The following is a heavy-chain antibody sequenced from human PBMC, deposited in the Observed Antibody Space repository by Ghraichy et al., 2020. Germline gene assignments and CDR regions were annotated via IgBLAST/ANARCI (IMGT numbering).Heavy chain of an antibody. CDR2: ISGSGGST. J-gene: IGHJ4*02. CDR1: GFTFSSYA. D-gene: IGHD4-23*01. Sequence: GGSLRLSCAASGFTFSSYAMSWVRQAPGKGLEWVSAISGSGGSTYYADSVKGRFTISRDNSKNTLYLQMNSLRAEDTAVYYCAKDHDYGGNGLVDYWGQGTLVTVSS. V-gene: IGHV3-23*01. CDR3: AKDHDYGGNGLVDY.